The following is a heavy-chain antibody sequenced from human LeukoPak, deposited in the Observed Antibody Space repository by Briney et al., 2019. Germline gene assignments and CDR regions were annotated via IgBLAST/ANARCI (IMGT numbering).Heavy chain of an antibody. CDR1: GFTFGDYA. Sequence: SGGSLRLSCTASGFTFGDYAMTWVRQAPGKGLEWVSVIYSGGSTYYADSVKGRFTISRDNSKNTLYLQMNSLRAEDTAVYYCAKAALAQWLVAGDYFDYWGQGTLVTVSS. CDR3: AKAALAQWLVAGDYFDY. CDR2: IYSGGST. J-gene: IGHJ4*02. D-gene: IGHD6-19*01. V-gene: IGHV3-23*03.